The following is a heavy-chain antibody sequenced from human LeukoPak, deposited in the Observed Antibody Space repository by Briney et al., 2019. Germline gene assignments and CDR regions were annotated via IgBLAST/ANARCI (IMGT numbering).Heavy chain of an antibody. CDR2: INPNSGGT. Sequence: GASVKVSCKASGYTFTGYYMHWVRQAPGQGLEWMGWINPNSGGTNYAQKFRGRVTMTRDTSISTAYMELSRLRSDDTAVYYCARVSYYDFWSGPFDYWGQGTLVTVSS. D-gene: IGHD3-3*01. CDR3: ARVSYYDFWSGPFDY. V-gene: IGHV1-2*02. J-gene: IGHJ4*02. CDR1: GYTFTGYY.